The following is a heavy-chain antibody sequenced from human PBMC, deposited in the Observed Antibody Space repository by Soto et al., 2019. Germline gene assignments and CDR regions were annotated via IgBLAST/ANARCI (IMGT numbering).Heavy chain of an antibody. CDR1: GFTFSSYG. V-gene: IGHV3-33*01. CDR2: IWSDGSNQ. D-gene: IGHD3-16*01. Sequence: TGGSLRLSCAASGFTFSSYGMHWVRQAPGKGLEWVAVIWSDGSNQYYADSVKGRFTISKDNSKNTLSLQMNSLRAEDTAVYYWARELQGAGMAVGGKGTTDTVSS. CDR3: ARELQGAGMAV. J-gene: IGHJ6*04.